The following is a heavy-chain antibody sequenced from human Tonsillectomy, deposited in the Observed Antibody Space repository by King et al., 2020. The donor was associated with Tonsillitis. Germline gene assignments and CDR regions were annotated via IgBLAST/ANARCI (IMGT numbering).Heavy chain of an antibody. CDR1: GDFISNYY. D-gene: IGHD5-24*01. CDR2: FYHSGST. Sequence: QLQLQESGPGLVKPSQTLSLTCTVSGDFISNYYWGWIRQPPGKGLEWSGSFYHSGSTNYNPSLRRRITISLDTSKSQFSLRLSSVTAADTAVYYCATTLQWLAFEHWGQGAQVTVAS. V-gene: IGHV4-59*01. CDR3: ATTLQWLAFEH. J-gene: IGHJ4*02.